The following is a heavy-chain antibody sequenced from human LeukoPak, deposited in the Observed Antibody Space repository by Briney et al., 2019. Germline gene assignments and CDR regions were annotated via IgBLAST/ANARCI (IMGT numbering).Heavy chain of an antibody. CDR2: ISGSGGST. V-gene: IGHV3-23*01. CDR3: AKAPDGYSSTWVIVY. Sequence: PGGSLRLSCAASGFTFSNYAMTWVRQTPGKGLEWVSTISGSGGSTYSADSLKGRFTISRDNSKNTLYLQMNSLRAEDTAVYYCAKAPDGYSSTWVIVYWGQGTLVAVSS. CDR1: GFTFSNYA. D-gene: IGHD6-13*01. J-gene: IGHJ4*02.